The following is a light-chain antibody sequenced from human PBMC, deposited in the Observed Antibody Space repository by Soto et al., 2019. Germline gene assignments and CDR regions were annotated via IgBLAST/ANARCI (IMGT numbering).Light chain of an antibody. V-gene: IGKV1-5*01. CDR2: DAS. Sequence: TQSPSTLSASLGDRVTITCRASQSISSWLAWYQQKPGKAPKLLIYDASSLESGVPSRLSGSGSGTDFTLTINRLEPEDYAVYYCQQYGSLITFGQGTRLEIK. CDR3: QQYGSLIT. CDR1: QSISSW. J-gene: IGKJ5*01.